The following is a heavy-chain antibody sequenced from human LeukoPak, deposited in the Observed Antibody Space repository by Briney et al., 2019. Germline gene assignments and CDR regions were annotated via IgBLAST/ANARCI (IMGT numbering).Heavy chain of an antibody. Sequence: SQTLSLTCTVSGGSISRDDYYWSWIRQPPGKGLEWIAYIYYSGSTYYNPSLKSRLTLSIDTSKNHFSLNLSSVTAADTAVYYCASHIRGSCSTSSCFGYAFDIWGQGTVVTVSS. J-gene: IGHJ3*02. V-gene: IGHV4-30-4*08. CDR2: IYYSGST. CDR3: ASHIRGSCSTSSCFGYAFDI. D-gene: IGHD2-2*01. CDR1: GGSISRDDYY.